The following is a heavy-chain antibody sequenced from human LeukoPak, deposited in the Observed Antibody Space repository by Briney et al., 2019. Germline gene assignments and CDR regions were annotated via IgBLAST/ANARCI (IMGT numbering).Heavy chain of an antibody. CDR2: ISSSSTYI. V-gene: IGHV3-21*01. CDR1: GFTFSTYW. Sequence: PGGSLRLSCAASGFTFSTYWMHWVRHAPGTGLVWVSYISSSSTYIYYADSVKGRFTISRDNAKNSLYLQMNSLRAEDTAVYYCAREDSYGFGIDYWGQGTLVTVSS. J-gene: IGHJ4*02. D-gene: IGHD5-18*01. CDR3: AREDSYGFGIDY.